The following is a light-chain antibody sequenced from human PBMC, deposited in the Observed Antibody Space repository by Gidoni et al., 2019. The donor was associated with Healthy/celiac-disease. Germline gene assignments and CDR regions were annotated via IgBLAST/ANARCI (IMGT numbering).Light chain of an antibody. Sequence: DIQMTQSPSSLSASVGDRVTITCRASQSISSYLNWYQQKPGKAPKLLIYAASSLQSGVPSRFSGRGSGTDFTLTISSLQPEDFATYYCQQSYSTPRTFXXXTKLEIK. CDR2: AAS. J-gene: IGKJ2*01. CDR3: QQSYSTPRT. CDR1: QSISSY. V-gene: IGKV1-39*01.